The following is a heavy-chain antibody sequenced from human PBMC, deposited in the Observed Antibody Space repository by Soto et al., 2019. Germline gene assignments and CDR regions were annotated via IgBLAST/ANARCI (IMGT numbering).Heavy chain of an antibody. Sequence: SVKVSWRASGYTFTSYAINWVREATVQGLEWMGWMNPNSGNTGYAQKFQGRVTMTRNTSISTAYMELSSLRSEDTAVYYCARDSSSSSIGVNYYYGMDVWGQGTTVTVSS. D-gene: IGHD6-6*01. J-gene: IGHJ6*02. CDR2: MNPNSGNT. CDR1: GYTFTSYA. CDR3: ARDSSSSSIGVNYYYGMDV. V-gene: IGHV1-8*01.